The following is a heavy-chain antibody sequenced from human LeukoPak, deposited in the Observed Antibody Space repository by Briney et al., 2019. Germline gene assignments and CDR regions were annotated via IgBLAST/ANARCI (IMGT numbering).Heavy chain of an antibody. J-gene: IGHJ6*02. D-gene: IGHD3-16*02. Sequence: GGSLRLSCAASGFTFSSYAMSWVRQAPGKGLEWVSAISGSGGSTYYADSVRGRFTISRDNSKNTLSLQMNNLRAEDTAVYHCARRIARYLVNYYYYSMDVWGQGTTVTVSS. CDR2: ISGSGGST. CDR3: ARRIARYLVNYYYYSMDV. V-gene: IGHV3-23*01. CDR1: GFTFSSYA.